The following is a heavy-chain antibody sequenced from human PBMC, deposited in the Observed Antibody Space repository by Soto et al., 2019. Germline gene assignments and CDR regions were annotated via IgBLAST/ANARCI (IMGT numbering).Heavy chain of an antibody. CDR3: AKAQAYYYYYGMDV. Sequence: EVQLLESGGGLVQPGGSLRFSCAASGFTFSNYAMSWVRQVPGKGLEWVSSISGSVGSTYYADSEKGRFTISRDNSKNTLYLQMNSLRAEDTAVYYCAKAQAYYYYYGMDVWGQGTTVTVSS. V-gene: IGHV3-23*01. J-gene: IGHJ6*02. CDR2: ISGSVGST. CDR1: GFTFSNYA.